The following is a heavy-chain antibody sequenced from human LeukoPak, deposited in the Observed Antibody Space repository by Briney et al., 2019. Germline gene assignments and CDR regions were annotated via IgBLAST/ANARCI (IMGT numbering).Heavy chain of an antibody. CDR1: GFTVSSNY. Sequence: GGSLRLSCAASGFTVSSNYMSWVRQAPGKGLEWVSVIYSGGSTYYADSVKGRFTISRDNSKNTLYLQMNSLRAEDTAVYYCARVRGYSYGFDYWGQGTLVTVSS. J-gene: IGHJ4*02. CDR2: IYSGGST. D-gene: IGHD5-18*01. CDR3: ARVRGYSYGFDY. V-gene: IGHV3-53*01.